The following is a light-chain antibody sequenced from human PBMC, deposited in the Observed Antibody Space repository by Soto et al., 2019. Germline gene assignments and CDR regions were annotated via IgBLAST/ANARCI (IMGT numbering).Light chain of an antibody. Sequence: QSVLTQPPSVSGAPGQRVTISCTASSSNIGAGYDVHWYQQLPGTAPKLLIYGNSNRPSGVPDRFSGSKSGTSASLSITGIQAEDEADYYSQSYDSSLSGVVFGGGTKLTVL. V-gene: IGLV1-40*01. CDR3: QSYDSSLSGVV. CDR1: SSNIGAGYD. J-gene: IGLJ2*01. CDR2: GNS.